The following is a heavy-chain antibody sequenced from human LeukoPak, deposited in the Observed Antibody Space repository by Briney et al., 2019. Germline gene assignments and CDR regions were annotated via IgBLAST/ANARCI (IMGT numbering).Heavy chain of an antibody. J-gene: IGHJ4*02. V-gene: IGHV3-15*01. CDR3: TTDLPIDFWSGPPIDY. Sequence: GGSLRLSCAASGFTFSSYSLNWVRQAPGKGLEWVGRIKSKTDGGTTDYAAPVKGRFTISRDDSKNTLYLQMNSLKTEDTAVYYCTTDLPIDFWSGPPIDYWGQGTLVTVSS. D-gene: IGHD3-3*01. CDR2: IKSKTDGGTT. CDR1: GFTFSSYS.